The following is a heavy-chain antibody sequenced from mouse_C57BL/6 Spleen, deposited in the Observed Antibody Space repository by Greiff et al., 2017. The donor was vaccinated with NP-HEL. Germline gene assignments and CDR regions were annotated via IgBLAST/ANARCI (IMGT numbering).Heavy chain of an antibody. D-gene: IGHD1-1*01. J-gene: IGHJ4*01. V-gene: IGHV1-72*01. CDR1: GYTFTSYW. CDR2: IDPNSGGT. CDR3: AREGGFITTVVGAMDY. Sequence: QVQLQQPGAELVKPGASVKLSCKASGYTFTSYWMHWVKQRPGRGLEWIGRIDPNSGGTKYNEKFKSKATLTVDKPSSTAYMQLSSLTSEDSAVYYCAREGGFITTVVGAMDYWGQGTSVTVSS.